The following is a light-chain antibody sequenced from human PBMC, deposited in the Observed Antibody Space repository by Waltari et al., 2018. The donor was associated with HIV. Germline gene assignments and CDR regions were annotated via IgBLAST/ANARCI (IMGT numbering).Light chain of an antibody. CDR3: ATWDDSLIWV. CDR1: KSNIGTNV. J-gene: IGLJ3*02. Sequence: QPVLTQPPTASGTPGHGVTISCSGSKSNIGTNVVSWYQHLPGMAPKLLIYRNNRRPSGIPDRFSGSRSGTSASLAISGLRSDDEADYYCATWDDSLIWVFGGGTKLTVL. V-gene: IGLV1-47*01. CDR2: RNN.